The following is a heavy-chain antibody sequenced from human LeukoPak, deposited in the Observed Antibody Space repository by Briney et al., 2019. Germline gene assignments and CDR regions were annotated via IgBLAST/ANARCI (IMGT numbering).Heavy chain of an antibody. CDR2: IDYSGST. D-gene: IGHD1-7*01. CDR3: ARLYGNYQNYFDY. V-gene: IGHV4-59*12. Sequence: SETLSLTCNVSGGSISSDYWSWIRQPPGKGLEWIGYIDYSGSTNYNPSLKSRVTISVDTSKNQFSLKLRSVTAADTAVYYCARLYGNYQNYFDYWGQGTLVTVSS. J-gene: IGHJ4*02. CDR1: GGSISSDY.